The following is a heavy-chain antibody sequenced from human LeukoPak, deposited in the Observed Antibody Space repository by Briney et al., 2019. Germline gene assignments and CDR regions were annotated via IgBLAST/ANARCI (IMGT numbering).Heavy chain of an antibody. CDR3: TNYYDSSGYYSWFDP. Sequence: NPSETLSLTCTVSGGSISSSSYYWGWIRQPPGKGLEWIGSIYYSGSTYYNPSLKSRVTISVDTSKNQFSLKLSSVTAADTAVYYCTNYYDSSGYYSWFDPWGQGTLVTVSS. CDR1: GGSISSSSYY. J-gene: IGHJ5*02. D-gene: IGHD3-22*01. CDR2: IYYSGST. V-gene: IGHV4-39*07.